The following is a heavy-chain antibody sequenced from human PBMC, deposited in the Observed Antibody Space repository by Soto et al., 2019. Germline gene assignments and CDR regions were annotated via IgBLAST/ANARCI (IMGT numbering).Heavy chain of an antibody. J-gene: IGHJ3*02. CDR3: ARVGAAAYCSSTSCYVGAFDI. CDR2: INWNGGST. Sequence: ESLKISCAASGFTFDDYGMSWVRQAPGKGLEWVSGINWNGGSTGYADSVKGRFTISRDNAKNSLYLQMNSLRAEDTALYHCARVGAAAYCSSTSCYVGAFDIWGQGTMVTVSS. V-gene: IGHV3-20*01. CDR1: GFTFDDYG. D-gene: IGHD2-2*01.